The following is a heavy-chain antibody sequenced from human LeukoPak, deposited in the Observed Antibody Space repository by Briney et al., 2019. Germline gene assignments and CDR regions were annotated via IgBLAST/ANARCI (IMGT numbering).Heavy chain of an antibody. D-gene: IGHD3-10*01. J-gene: IGHJ3*02. CDR2: ISGSGGRT. CDR1: GITFSNYG. V-gene: IGHV3-23*01. Sequence: GGSLRLSCAASGITFSNYGMSWVRQAPGEGLAWVSGISGSGGRTNYADSVKGRFTISRDNSKNTLYLQMNSLRAEDTAIYYCAKFQRDYGSGSYYPIWGQGTMVTVSS. CDR3: AKFQRDYGSGSYYPI.